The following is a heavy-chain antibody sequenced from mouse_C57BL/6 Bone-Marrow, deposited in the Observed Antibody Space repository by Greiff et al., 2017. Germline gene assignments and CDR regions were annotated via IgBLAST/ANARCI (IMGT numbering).Heavy chain of an antibody. V-gene: IGHV10-1*01. CDR2: IRSKSNNYAT. CDR3: VRHWYSNSFAY. CDR1: GFSFNTYA. Sequence: EVKLVESGGGLVQPKGSLKLSCAASGFSFNTYAMNWVRQAPGKGLEWVARIRSKSNNYATYYADSVKDRFTISRDDSESMLYLQMNNLKTEDTAMYYCVRHWYSNSFAYWGQGTLVTVSA. D-gene: IGHD2-5*01. J-gene: IGHJ3*01.